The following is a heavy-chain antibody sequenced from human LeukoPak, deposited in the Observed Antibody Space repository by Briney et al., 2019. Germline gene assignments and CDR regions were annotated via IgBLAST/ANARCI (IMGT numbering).Heavy chain of an antibody. CDR2: IYYSEST. V-gene: IGHV4-39*07. Sequence: ASETLSLTCTVSGCTISSGDYYWSWIRQPPGKGLEWTGSIYYSESTYYNPSLKSRVTISVDTSKYQFSLKLTSVTAADTAAYYCARDSAMGPPSFDYWGQGTLVTVSS. CDR3: ARDSAMGPPSFDY. D-gene: IGHD1-26*01. CDR1: GCTISSGDYY. J-gene: IGHJ4*02.